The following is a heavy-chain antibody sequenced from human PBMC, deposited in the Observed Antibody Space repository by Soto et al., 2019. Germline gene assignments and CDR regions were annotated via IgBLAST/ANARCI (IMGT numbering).Heavy chain of an antibody. D-gene: IGHD6-19*01. CDR2: ISSSSSTI. V-gene: IGHV3-48*02. CDR1: GFTFSSYS. Sequence: ESGGGLVPPGGSLRLSCAASGFTFSSYSMNWVRQAPGKGLEWVSYISSSSSTIYYADSVKGRFTISRDNAKNSLYLQMNSLRDEDTAVYYCARDRIAVAKTYYYYGMDVWGQGTTVTVSS. J-gene: IGHJ6*02. CDR3: ARDRIAVAKTYYYYGMDV.